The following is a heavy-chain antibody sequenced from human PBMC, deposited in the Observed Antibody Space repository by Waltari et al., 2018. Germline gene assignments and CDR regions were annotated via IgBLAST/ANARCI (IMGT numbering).Heavy chain of an antibody. J-gene: IGHJ6*02. D-gene: IGHD5-12*01. Sequence: QVQLVQSGAEVKKPGSSVKVSCKASGGTFSSYAISWVRQAPGQGLEWMGRIIPIFGTANYAQKFQGRVTITADKSTSTAYMELSSLRSEDTAVYYCARDLRNRYSSYPPGRYYYGMDVWGQGTTVTVSS. CDR3: ARDLRNRYSSYPPGRYYYGMDV. CDR1: GGTFSSYA. V-gene: IGHV1-69*08. CDR2: IIPIFGTA.